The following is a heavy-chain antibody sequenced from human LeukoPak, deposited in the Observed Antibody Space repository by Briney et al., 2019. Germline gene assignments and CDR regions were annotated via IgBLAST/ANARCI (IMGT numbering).Heavy chain of an antibody. V-gene: IGHV4-4*08. Sequence: PSDTLSLICTLCGRPINSKYWTCARQPAGEGLEWVAYIYSNGSTKYHPSLKSRVNTSLDTSKNQFSLNLTSVTAADTAVYYCARRRSGLFDYWGQGILVTVST. CDR2: IYSNGST. CDR1: GRPINSKY. J-gene: IGHJ4*02. CDR3: ARRRSGLFDY.